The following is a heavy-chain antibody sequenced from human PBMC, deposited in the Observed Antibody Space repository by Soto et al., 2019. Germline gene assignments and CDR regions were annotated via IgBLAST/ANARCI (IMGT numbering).Heavy chain of an antibody. CDR3: AREVWDY. J-gene: IGHJ4*02. V-gene: IGHV1-3*01. D-gene: IGHD2-21*01. CDR1: GYTFTSYA. Sequence: QVQLMQSGAEVKKPGASVKVTCKASGYTFTSYAMHWVRQAPGQRLEWMGWINAGNGNRKYSQKFQGRVTITRDTSASTAYMELSSLRSEDTAVYYCAREVWDYWGQGTLVTVSS. CDR2: INAGNGNR.